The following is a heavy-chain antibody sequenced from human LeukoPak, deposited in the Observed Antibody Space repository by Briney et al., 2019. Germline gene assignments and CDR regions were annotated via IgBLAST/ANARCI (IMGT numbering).Heavy chain of an antibody. CDR3: AKGFSSPYP. Sequence: GGSLRLSCAASGFTFSNAAMTWVRQAPGKGLEWVSTFGGSDTATYYAGSAKGRFTLSRDISKNTLYLQMNSLRADDTAVYYCAKGFSSPYPWGQGTMVTVSS. CDR1: GFTFSNAA. V-gene: IGHV3-23*01. CDR2: FGGSDTAT. J-gene: IGHJ3*01. D-gene: IGHD2/OR15-2a*01.